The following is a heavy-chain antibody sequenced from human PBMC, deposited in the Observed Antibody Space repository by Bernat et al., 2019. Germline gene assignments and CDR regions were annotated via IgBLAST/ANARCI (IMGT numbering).Heavy chain of an antibody. J-gene: IGHJ4*02. CDR3: AKSQRENYSWGNHFAY. Sequence: QVQLVESGGGVVQPGRSLRLSCAASGFTFSGYGMHWVRQAPGKGLEWVAVISYDESNKYYADSVKGRFTISRDSSNNTLYLQMNSVRAEETAVYYCAKSQRENYSWGNHFAYWGQGTMVTVSS. CDR2: ISYDESNK. CDR1: GFTFSGYG. V-gene: IGHV3-30*18. D-gene: IGHD3-16*01.